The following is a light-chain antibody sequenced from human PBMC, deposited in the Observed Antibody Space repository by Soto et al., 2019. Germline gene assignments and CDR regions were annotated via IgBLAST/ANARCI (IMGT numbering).Light chain of an antibody. CDR3: CSRGASFNWV. CDR1: SSDVGAYNV. V-gene: IGLV2-11*01. Sequence: QSVLTQPRSVSGSPGQSVTISCTGTSSDVGAYNVVSWYQQRPGGAPKLIIYYVSQRPSGVPVRFSASKSGNTASLTISGLQADDEADYYCCSRGASFNWVFGGGTKVTVL. CDR2: YVS. J-gene: IGLJ3*02.